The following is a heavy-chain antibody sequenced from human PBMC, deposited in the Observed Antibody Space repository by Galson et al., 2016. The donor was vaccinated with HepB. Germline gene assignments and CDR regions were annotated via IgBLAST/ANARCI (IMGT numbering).Heavy chain of an antibody. Sequence: SETLSLTCTVSGGSISSTTFYWGWIRQPPGKGLEWIGTIYYSGTTYYDPSLKSRVTISIDTSKNQFSLRLSSVTAADTAVYYCARHAARLEHVERSYYYGVDVWGQGTTVTVSS. D-gene: IGHD3-16*01. CDR3: ARHAARLEHVERSYYYGVDV. CDR2: IYYSGTT. V-gene: IGHV4-39*01. CDR1: GGSISSTTFY. J-gene: IGHJ6*02.